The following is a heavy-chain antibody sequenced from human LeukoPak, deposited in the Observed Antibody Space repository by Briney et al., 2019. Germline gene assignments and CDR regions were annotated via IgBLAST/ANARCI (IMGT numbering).Heavy chain of an antibody. D-gene: IGHD3-22*01. CDR3: ARDHHRRLYDSQARDTFDL. Sequence: GGSLRLSCAASGFTFSSHSMHSVRQAPGKGLEWVSYIGSSSSTIYYADSVKGRFTISRDNAKNSLYLQMNSLRAEDTAVYYCARDHHRRLYDSQARDTFDLWGQGTMVTVSS. CDR1: GFTFSSHS. CDR2: IGSSSSTI. V-gene: IGHV3-48*01. J-gene: IGHJ3*01.